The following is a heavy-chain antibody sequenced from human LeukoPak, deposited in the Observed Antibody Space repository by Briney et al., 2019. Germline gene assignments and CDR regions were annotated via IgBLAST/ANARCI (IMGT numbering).Heavy chain of an antibody. J-gene: IGHJ4*02. V-gene: IGHV1-2*02. CDR3: ARDRYGDGFAHFDY. D-gene: IGHD5-24*01. CDR1: GYTFTGYY. Sequence: ASVKVSCKASGYTFTGYYIHWVRQAPGQGLEWMGWLNPNSGATNYPQKFQGRVAITRDTSITTAYMDLSRLTSDDTAVYYCARDRYGDGFAHFDYWGQGALVTVSS. CDR2: LNPNSGAT.